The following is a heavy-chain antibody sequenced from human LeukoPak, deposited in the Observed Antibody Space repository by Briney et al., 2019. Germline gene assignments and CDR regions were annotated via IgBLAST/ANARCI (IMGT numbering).Heavy chain of an antibody. D-gene: IGHD3-3*01. CDR1: GFTFSIYA. CDR3: ARDRGVWSGYLTYYYGMDV. CDR2: IYSGGST. J-gene: IGHJ6*02. V-gene: IGHV3-66*01. Sequence: GGSLRLSCAASGFTFSIYAMNWVRQAPGKGLEWVSVIYSGGSTYYADSVKGRFTISRDNSKNTLYLQMNSLRAEDTAVYYCARDRGVWSGYLTYYYGMDVWGQGTTVTVSS.